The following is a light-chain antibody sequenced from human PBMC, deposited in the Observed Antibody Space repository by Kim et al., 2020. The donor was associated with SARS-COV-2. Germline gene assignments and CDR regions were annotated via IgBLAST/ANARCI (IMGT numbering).Light chain of an antibody. Sequence: VTPGERATLSCRASQSVGSNLPWYQQRRGQAPRLLINGASTRATGILARFSGSGSGTEFTITISSLQSEDFAVYYCQQYNNWPLFGQGTKVDIK. CDR3: QQYNNWPL. J-gene: IGKJ1*01. CDR1: QSVGSN. V-gene: IGKV3-15*01. CDR2: GAS.